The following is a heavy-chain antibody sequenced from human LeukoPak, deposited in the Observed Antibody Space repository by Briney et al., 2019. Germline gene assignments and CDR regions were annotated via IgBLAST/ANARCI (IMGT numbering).Heavy chain of an antibody. Sequence: SQTLSLTCTVSGGSISSDVHNWNWIRQTPGKGLEWIGNIYRSGNAYYNPSLKSPASMSLDTSKNQVSLNLHSVTAADTAVYYCARGAEGGSGSQYEYYFDSWSQGIQVTVTS. CDR3: ARGAEGGSGSQYEYYFDS. D-gene: IGHD1-26*01. CDR2: IYRSGNA. CDR1: GGSISSDVHN. V-gene: IGHV4-30-4*01. J-gene: IGHJ4*02.